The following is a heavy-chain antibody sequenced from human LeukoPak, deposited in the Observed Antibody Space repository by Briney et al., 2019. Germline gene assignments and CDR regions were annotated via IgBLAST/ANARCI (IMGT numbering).Heavy chain of an antibody. CDR1: GYTFTSYA. V-gene: IGHV7-4-1*02. Sequence: ASVKVSCEASGYTFTSYAMNWVRQAPGQGLEWMGWINTNTGNPTYAQGFTGRFVFSLDTSVSTAYLQISSLKAEDTAVYYCARGPFGARTNWFDPWGQGTLVTVSS. CDR3: ARGPFGARTNWFDP. J-gene: IGHJ5*02. D-gene: IGHD3-10*01. CDR2: INTNTGNP.